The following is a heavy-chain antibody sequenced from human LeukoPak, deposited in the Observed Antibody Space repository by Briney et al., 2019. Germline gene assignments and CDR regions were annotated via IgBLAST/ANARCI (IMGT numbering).Heavy chain of an antibody. V-gene: IGHV3-23*01. D-gene: IGHD5-12*01. Sequence: GGSLRLSYVASGFTFSSYAMTWFRQAPGKGLEWVSSFSGGDGSPYHADSVKGRFTISRDNSKSTLYLQMNGLRAEDTAIYYCAKNGWLRSSGLWGDYWGQGALVTVSS. CDR2: FSGGDGSP. J-gene: IGHJ4*02. CDR1: GFTFSSYA. CDR3: AKNGWLRSSGLWGDY.